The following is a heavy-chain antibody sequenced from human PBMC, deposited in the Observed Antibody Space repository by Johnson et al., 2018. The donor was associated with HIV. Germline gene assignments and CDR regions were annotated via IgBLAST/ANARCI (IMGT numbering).Heavy chain of an antibody. CDR2: ISSSGSTI. J-gene: IGHJ3*02. D-gene: IGHD6-13*01. CDR1: GFTFSSYA. V-gene: IGHV3-48*04. Sequence: VQLVESGGGVVQPGRSLRLSCAASGFTFSSYAMHWVRPAPGKGLEWVSYISSSGSTIYYADSVKGRFTISRDNAKNSLYLQMNSLRAEDTAVYYCASITTIAAAGRGAFDIGGQGTMVTVSS. CDR3: ASITTIAAAGRGAFDI.